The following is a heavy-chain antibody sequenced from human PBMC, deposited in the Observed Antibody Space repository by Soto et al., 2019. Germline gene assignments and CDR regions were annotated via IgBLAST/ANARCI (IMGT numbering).Heavy chain of an antibody. CDR1: GGPIKTSSCY. D-gene: IGHD1-1*01. CDR2: IYYTGKT. J-gene: IGHJ5*02. CDR3: ARPKTGLSPTDSFDP. Sequence: QLQLQVSGLGLVKPAESLSLTCTVSGGPIKTSSCYWGWIRQLPGKGLEWIGSIYYTGKTYFNPSLESRVTKSVDASKNQFSLRLTSMTAADTAVYFCARPKTGLSPTDSFDPWGQGTLVTVSS. V-gene: IGHV4-39*01.